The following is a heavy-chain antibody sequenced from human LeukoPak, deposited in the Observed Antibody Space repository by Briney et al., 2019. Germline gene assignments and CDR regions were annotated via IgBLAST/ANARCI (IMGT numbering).Heavy chain of an antibody. J-gene: IGHJ4*02. V-gene: IGHV4-39*07. CDR2: IYYSGST. D-gene: IGHD3-22*01. CDR1: GGSISSSSYY. Sequence: PSETLSLTCTVSGGSISSSSYYWGWIRQPPGKGLEWIGSIYYSGSTYYNPSLKSRVTMSIDTSKNQFSLKLTSVTAADTAVYYCARTPIYYFDNSGYYNWGQGTLVTVSS. CDR3: ARTPIYYFDNSGYYN.